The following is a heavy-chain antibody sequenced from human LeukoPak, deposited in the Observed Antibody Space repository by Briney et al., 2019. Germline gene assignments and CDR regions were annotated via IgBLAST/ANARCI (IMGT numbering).Heavy chain of an antibody. J-gene: IGHJ5*02. V-gene: IGHV3-21*01. Sequence: PGGSLRLSCAASGFTFSSYSMNWVRQAPGKGLEWVSSISSSSSYIYYADSVKGRFTISRDKAKNSLYLQMNSLRAEDTAVYYCASSVLLWFGESRDWFDPWGQGTLVTVSS. CDR2: ISSSSSYI. D-gene: IGHD3-10*01. CDR1: GFTFSSYS. CDR3: ASSVLLWFGESRDWFDP.